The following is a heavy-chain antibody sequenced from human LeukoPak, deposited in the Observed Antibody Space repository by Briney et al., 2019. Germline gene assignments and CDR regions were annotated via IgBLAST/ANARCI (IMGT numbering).Heavy chain of an antibody. CDR2: IHNIGSS. CDR1: GGSIASHY. CDR3: ARGVAIRTLYWFDP. Sequence: PSETLSLTCTVSGGSIASHYWSWMRQPPGKGLEWIGYIHNIGSSRYNPSLKSRVTISLDTSKNQFSLKLSSVTAADTAVYYCARGVAIRTLYWFDPWGQGTLVTVSS. V-gene: IGHV4-59*11. J-gene: IGHJ5*02. D-gene: IGHD1-14*01.